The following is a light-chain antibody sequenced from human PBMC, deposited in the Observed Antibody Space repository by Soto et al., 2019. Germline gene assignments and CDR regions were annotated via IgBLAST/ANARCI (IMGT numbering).Light chain of an antibody. CDR3: QQAKSFPVS. CDR2: AAS. CDR1: HDIGSW. Sequence: DIQMTQSPSSVSASVVDRVTITFLSSHDIGSWFAWYQQKPGKVPKLLIYAASILQSGVPSRFSGSGSGTDFTLTINNLQPEDFATYYCQQAKSFPVSFGQGTRLEIK. V-gene: IGKV1D-12*01. J-gene: IGKJ5*01.